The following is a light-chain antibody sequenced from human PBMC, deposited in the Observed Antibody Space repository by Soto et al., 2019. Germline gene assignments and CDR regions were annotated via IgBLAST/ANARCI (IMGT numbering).Light chain of an antibody. CDR2: GAS. J-gene: IGKJ5*01. CDR3: QQYATSPIT. Sequence: EIVLPQSPGTLSLSPGERATLSCRASQSVSNNYLAWYQQKPGQAPRLLIYGASNRATGIPDRFSGSGSGTDFTLTISRLEPEEIATYYCQQYATSPITFGKGTRLEIK. CDR1: QSVSNNY. V-gene: IGKV3-20*01.